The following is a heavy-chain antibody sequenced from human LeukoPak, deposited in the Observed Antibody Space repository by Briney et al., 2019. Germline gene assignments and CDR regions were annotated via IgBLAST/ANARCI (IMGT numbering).Heavy chain of an antibody. V-gene: IGHV4-4*02. CDR1: GGSISSSNW. Sequence: PSETLSLTCAVSGGSISSSNWWTWVRQPPGKGLEWIGEIYYSGSTNYNPSLKSRVTISVDKSKNEFSLKVNSMTAADTAVYHCARGPGKGWFDPWGQGTLVTVSS. J-gene: IGHJ5*02. D-gene: IGHD3-10*01. CDR2: IYYSGST. CDR3: ARGPGKGWFDP.